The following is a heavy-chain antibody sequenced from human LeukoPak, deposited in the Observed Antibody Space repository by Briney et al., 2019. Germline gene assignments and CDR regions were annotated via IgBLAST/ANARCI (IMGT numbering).Heavy chain of an antibody. Sequence: GGSLRLSCEASVFTFSDSAIHWVRQAPGKGLEWVGRIRNRANNYATVYSASVEGRFSMSRDDSKNTAYLQMNSLKTEDTAIYSCPGYDYGRDVGAKGTTVPVSS. J-gene: IGHJ6*04. CDR2: IRNRANNYAT. CDR1: VFTFSDSA. D-gene: IGHD3-10*01. V-gene: IGHV3-73*01. CDR3: PGYDYGRDV.